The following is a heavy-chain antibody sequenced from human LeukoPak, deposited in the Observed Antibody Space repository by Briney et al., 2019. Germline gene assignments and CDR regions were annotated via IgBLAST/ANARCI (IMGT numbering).Heavy chain of an antibody. J-gene: IGHJ4*02. Sequence: GGSLRLSCAASGFTFSSYSMNWVRQAPGKGLEWVSYISSSSTIYYADSVKGRFTISRDNAKNSLYLQMNSLRDEDTAVYYCARDWDYYDSSGYQPDYWGQGTLVTVSP. CDR2: ISSSSTI. CDR1: GFTFSSYS. CDR3: ARDWDYYDSSGYQPDY. V-gene: IGHV3-48*02. D-gene: IGHD3-22*01.